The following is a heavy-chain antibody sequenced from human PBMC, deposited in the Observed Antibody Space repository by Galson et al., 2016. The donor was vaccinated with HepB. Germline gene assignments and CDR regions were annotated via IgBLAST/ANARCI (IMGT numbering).Heavy chain of an antibody. V-gene: IGHV3-21*01. J-gene: IGHJ4*02. D-gene: IGHD3-9*01. CDR2: ISSGSAYK. CDR3: AREPVRLDDLLTGPPKNPDY. CDR1: GFTFSTYA. Sequence: SLRLSCAASGFTFSTYAMNWVRQTPGKGLEWVSSISSGSAYKYYAASVKGRFTISRDNAKNSLYLQMNSLRAEDTAVYYCAREPVRLDDLLTGPPKNPDYWGQGTLVTVSS.